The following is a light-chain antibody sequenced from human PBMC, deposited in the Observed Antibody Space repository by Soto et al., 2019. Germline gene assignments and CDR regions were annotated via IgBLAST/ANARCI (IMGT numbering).Light chain of an antibody. Sequence: QSVLTQPRSVSGSPGQSVAISCTGTTSDVGGYDYVSWHQQHPGKAPELIIFDVSKRPSGVPDRFSGSKSGTTASLTITGLQAEDEADYFCCSYAGDFYVFGSGTQLTVL. J-gene: IGLJ1*01. V-gene: IGLV2-11*01. CDR1: TSDVGGYDY. CDR3: CSYAGDFYV. CDR2: DVS.